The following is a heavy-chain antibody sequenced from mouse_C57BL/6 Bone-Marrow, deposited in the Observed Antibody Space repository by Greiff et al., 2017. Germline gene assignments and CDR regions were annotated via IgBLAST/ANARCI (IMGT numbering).Heavy chain of an antibody. CDR2: IRSKSSNYAT. CDR3: VRDRTGTEGYYYAMDY. D-gene: IGHD4-1*01. V-gene: IGHV10-3*01. CDR1: GFTFNTYA. Sequence: VESGGGLVQPKGSLKLSCAASGFTFNTYAMHWVRQAPGKGLEWVARIRSKSSNYATYYADSVKDRFTISRDDSQSMLYLQMNNLKTEDTAMYYCVRDRTGTEGYYYAMDYWGQGTSVTVSS. J-gene: IGHJ4*01.